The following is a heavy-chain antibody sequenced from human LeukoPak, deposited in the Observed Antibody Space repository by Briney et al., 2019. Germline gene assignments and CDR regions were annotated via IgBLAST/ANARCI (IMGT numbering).Heavy chain of an antibody. J-gene: IGHJ5*02. CDR1: GYTFTGYY. Sequence: ASVKVSRKASGYTFTGYYIHWVRQAPGQGLEWMGWINPNSGDTNYAQKFQGRVTMTRDTSFSTAYMELSRLTSDDTAVYYCVVGYNYGKNWFDPWGQGTLVTVSS. CDR2: INPNSGDT. V-gene: IGHV1-2*02. D-gene: IGHD5-18*01. CDR3: VVGYNYGKNWFDP.